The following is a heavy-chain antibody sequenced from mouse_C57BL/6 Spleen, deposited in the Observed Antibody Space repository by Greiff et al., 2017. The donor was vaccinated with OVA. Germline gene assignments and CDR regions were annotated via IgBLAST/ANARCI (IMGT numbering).Heavy chain of an antibody. V-gene: IGHV1-63*01. CDR1: GYTFTNYW. D-gene: IGHD2-2*01. CDR3: ARSDGYEYDY. CDR2: IYPGGGYT. J-gene: IGHJ2*01. Sequence: VQRVESGAELVRPGTSVKMSCKASGYTFTNYWIGWAKQRPGHGLEWIGDIYPGGGYTNYNEKFKGKATLTADKSSSTAYMQFSSLTSEDSAIYYCARSDGYEYDYWGQGTTLTVSS.